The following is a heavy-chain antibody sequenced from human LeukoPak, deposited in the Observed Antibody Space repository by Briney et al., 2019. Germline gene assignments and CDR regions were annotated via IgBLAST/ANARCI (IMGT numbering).Heavy chain of an antibody. D-gene: IGHD2-21*02. CDR3: ASVGGYCGGDCYSLDY. CDR1: GFSFSHYA. J-gene: IGHJ4*02. V-gene: IGHV3-30*04. Sequence: PGGSLRLSCVASGFSFSHYAIHWVRQAPGKGLEWVSLISYNGGNKYYADSVKGRFTISRDNAKNSLYLQMNSLRAEDTAVYYCASVGGYCGGDCYSLDYWGQGTLVTVSS. CDR2: ISYNGGNK.